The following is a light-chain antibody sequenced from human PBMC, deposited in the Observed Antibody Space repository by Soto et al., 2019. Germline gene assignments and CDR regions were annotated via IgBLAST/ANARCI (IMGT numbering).Light chain of an antibody. CDR2: EGS. CDR1: RSDVGNYNL. CDR3: CSYAGSSSYV. V-gene: IGLV2-23*01. Sequence: QSLLTHPASVSGSPGQSITISCTGTRSDVGNYNLVSWYQQRPGKAPKLMIYEGSKRPSGVSNRFSGSKSGSTASLTISGLQAAAEADYYCCSYAGSSSYVFGTGTKVTVL. J-gene: IGLJ1*01.